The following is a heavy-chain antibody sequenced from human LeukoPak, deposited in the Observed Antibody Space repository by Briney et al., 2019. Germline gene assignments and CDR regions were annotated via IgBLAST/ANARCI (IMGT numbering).Heavy chain of an antibody. CDR2: IYYSGST. V-gene: IGHV4-39*07. J-gene: IGHJ4*02. CDR3: ARVSSSWTYYFDY. Sequence: SETLSLTCTVSGGSISSSSYYWGWIRPPPGKGLEWIGSIYYSGSTYYNPSLKSRVTISVDTSKNQFSLKLSSVTAADTAVYYCARVSSSWTYYFDYWGQGTLVTVSS. CDR1: GGSISSSSYY. D-gene: IGHD6-13*01.